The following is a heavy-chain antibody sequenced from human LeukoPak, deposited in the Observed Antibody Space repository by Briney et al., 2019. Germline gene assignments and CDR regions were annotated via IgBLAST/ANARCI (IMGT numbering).Heavy chain of an antibody. V-gene: IGHV1-24*01. J-gene: IGHJ4*02. Sequence: GASVKVSCKVSGYTLTELSMHWVRQAPGKGLEWMGGFDPEDGETIYAQKFQGRVTMTEDTSTDTAYMDLSSLRSEDTAVYYCATDAISGTGLRDWGQGTLVTVSS. CDR3: ATDAISGTGLRD. CDR2: FDPEDGET. CDR1: GYTLTELS. D-gene: IGHD1-26*01.